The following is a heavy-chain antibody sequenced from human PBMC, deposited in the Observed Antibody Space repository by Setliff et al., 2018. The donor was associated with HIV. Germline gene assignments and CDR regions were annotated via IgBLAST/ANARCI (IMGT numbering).Heavy chain of an antibody. J-gene: IGHJ3*02. CDR2: IDWDDDK. Sequence: ESGPTLVNPTQTLTLTCTFSGFSLSTSGMRVAWIRQPPGKALEWLARIDWDDDKFYSTSLKTRLTISKDTSKNQVVLTMTNMDPVDTATYYCARGPYGPPDAFDIWGQGTVVTVSS. CDR1: GFSLSTSGMR. V-gene: IGHV2-70*04. CDR3: ARGPYGPPDAFDI. D-gene: IGHD3-10*01.